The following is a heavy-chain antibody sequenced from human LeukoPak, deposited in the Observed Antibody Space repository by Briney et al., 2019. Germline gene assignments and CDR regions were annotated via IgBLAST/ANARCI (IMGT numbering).Heavy chain of an antibody. CDR3: ASGRTPYYFDY. CDR1: GGSISSGGYY. J-gene: IGHJ4*02. Sequence: SETLSLTCTVSGGSISSGGYYWSWIRQHPGKGLEWIGYIYYSGSTSYNPSLKSRGTISADTSKNQFSLKVTPVTAADTAVYYCASGRTPYYFDYWGQGTLVTVSS. V-gene: IGHV4-31*03. CDR2: IYYSGST.